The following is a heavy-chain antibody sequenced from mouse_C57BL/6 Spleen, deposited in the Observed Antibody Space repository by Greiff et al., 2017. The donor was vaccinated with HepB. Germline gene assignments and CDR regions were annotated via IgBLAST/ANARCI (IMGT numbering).Heavy chain of an antibody. Sequence: VQLQQSGAELAKPGASVKLSCTASGYTFTSYWMHWVKQRPGQGLEWIGYINPSSGYTKYNQKFKDKATLTADKSSSPAYMQLSSLTYEDSAVYYCARSEGLRTPYFDYWGQGTTLTVSS. CDR1: GYTFTSYW. D-gene: IGHD2-4*01. CDR2: INPSSGYT. V-gene: IGHV1-7*01. J-gene: IGHJ2*01. CDR3: ARSEGLRTPYFDY.